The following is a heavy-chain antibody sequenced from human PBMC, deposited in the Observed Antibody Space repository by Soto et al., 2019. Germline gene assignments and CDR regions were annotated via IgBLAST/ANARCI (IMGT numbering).Heavy chain of an antibody. CDR1: GYSVTTYW. V-gene: IGHV5-10-1*01. CDR2: IDPTDSDT. J-gene: IGHJ5*02. Sequence: GESLKISCKGSGYSVTTYWISWVRQMPGKGLEWMGRIDPTDSDTYYSPSFQGHVTFSADKSISTVYLQWSSLKASDTAMYYCATHDAKVDRRWFDPWGQGTLVTVSS. CDR3: ATHDAKVDRRWFDP. D-gene: IGHD2-15*01.